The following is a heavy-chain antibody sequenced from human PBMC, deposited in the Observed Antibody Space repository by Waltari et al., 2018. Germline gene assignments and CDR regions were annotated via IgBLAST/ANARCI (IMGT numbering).Heavy chain of an antibody. CDR2: INHSGST. CDR1: GGSFSGYS. J-gene: IGHJ6*03. CDR3: ARETLGYYYYMDV. V-gene: IGHV4-34*01. D-gene: IGHD3-16*01. Sequence: QVQLQQWGAGLLKPSETLSLTCAVYGGSFSGYSCSWIRQPPGKGLEWIGEINHSGSTNYNPSLKSRVTISVDTSKNQFSLKLSSVTAADTAVYYCARETLGYYYYMDVWGKGTTVTVSS.